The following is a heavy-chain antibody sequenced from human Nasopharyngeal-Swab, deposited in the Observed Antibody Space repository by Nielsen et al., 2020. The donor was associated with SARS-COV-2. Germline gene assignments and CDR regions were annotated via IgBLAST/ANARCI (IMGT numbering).Heavy chain of an antibody. CDR1: GFTFSSYW. J-gene: IGHJ5*02. Sequence: ETLSLTCAASGFTFSSYWMSWVRQAPGKGLEWVANIKQDGSEKYYVDSVKGRFTISRDNAKNSLYLQMNSLRAEDTAVYYCAREEITMVRGVIILDWFDPWGQGTLVTVSS. CDR2: IKQDGSEK. CDR3: AREEITMVRGVIILDWFDP. D-gene: IGHD3-10*01. V-gene: IGHV3-7*01.